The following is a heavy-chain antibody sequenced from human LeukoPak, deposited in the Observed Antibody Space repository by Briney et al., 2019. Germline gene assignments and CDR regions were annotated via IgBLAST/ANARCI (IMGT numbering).Heavy chain of an antibody. CDR1: GGSISSYY. D-gene: IGHD6-19*01. J-gene: IGHJ4*02. Sequence: SETLSLTCTVSGGSISSYYWSWIRQPPGKGLEWIGYIYYSGSTNYNPSIKSRVTISVDTSKNKFSLKLSSVTAADTAVYYCATDSPWLAPGDYWGQGTLVTVSS. CDR2: IYYSGST. V-gene: IGHV4-59*01. CDR3: ATDSPWLAPGDY.